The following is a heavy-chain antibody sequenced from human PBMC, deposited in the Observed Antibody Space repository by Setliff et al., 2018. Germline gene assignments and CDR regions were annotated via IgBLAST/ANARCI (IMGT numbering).Heavy chain of an antibody. CDR3: ASGALTRSGYYYPKKYYFDY. D-gene: IGHD3-22*01. CDR2: IIPILGIA. Sequence: GASVKVSCKASGFTFTSSAMQWVRQARGQRLEWIGWIIPILGIANYAQKFQGRVTITADKSTSTAYMELSSLRSEDTAVYYCASGALTRSGYYYPKKYYFDYWGQGTLVTVSS. V-gene: IGHV1-69*10. CDR1: GFTFTSSA. J-gene: IGHJ4*02.